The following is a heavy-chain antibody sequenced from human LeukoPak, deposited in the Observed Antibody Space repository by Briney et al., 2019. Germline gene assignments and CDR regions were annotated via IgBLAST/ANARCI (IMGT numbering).Heavy chain of an antibody. J-gene: IGHJ6*03. CDR3: AREIGDIVVVPAAIQGYYYYYYMDV. Sequence: ASVKVSCKASGCTFTSYGISWVRQAPGQGLEWMGWISAYNGNTNYAQKLQGRVTMTTDTSTSTAYMELRSLRSDDTAVYYCAREIGDIVVVPAAIQGYYYYYYMDVWGKGTTVTVSS. D-gene: IGHD2-2*02. CDR2: ISAYNGNT. CDR1: GCTFTSYG. V-gene: IGHV1-18*01.